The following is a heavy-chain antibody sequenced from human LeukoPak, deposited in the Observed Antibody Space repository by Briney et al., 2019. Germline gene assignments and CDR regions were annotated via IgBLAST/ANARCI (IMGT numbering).Heavy chain of an antibody. CDR2: ISSGSSYI. CDR1: GFPFSTYN. Sequence: GGSLPLLCAASGFPFSTYNMNWVRQAPGKGLEWVSSISSGSSYIHYADSVKGRFTISRDNAKNSLYLQMNSLRAEDTAVYYCARAKGLEVWGQGTPVTVSS. CDR3: ARAKGLEV. J-gene: IGHJ4*02. D-gene: IGHD1-1*01. V-gene: IGHV3-21*01.